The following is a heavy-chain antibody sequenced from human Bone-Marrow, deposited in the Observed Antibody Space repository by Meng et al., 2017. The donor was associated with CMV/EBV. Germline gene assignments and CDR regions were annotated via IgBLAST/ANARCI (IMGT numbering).Heavy chain of an antibody. D-gene: IGHD3-10*01. CDR2: IRYDGSNK. CDR3: ARDPGAWGDDAFDI. J-gene: IGHJ3*02. CDR1: GFTFSSYG. V-gene: IGHV3-30*02. Sequence: RGSLRLSWVAVGFTFSSYGMHWVRQAPGKGLEWVAFIRYDGSNKYYADSVKGRFTISRDNSKNTLYLQMNSLSAEDTAVYYCARDPGAWGDDAFDIWGQGTMVTVSS.